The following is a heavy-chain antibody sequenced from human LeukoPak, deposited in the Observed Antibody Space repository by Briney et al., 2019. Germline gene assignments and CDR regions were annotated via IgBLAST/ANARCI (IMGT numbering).Heavy chain of an antibody. D-gene: IGHD3-22*01. Sequence: SETLSLTCAVYGGSFSGYYWSWIRQPAGKGLEWIGRIYNSGSTNYNPPLKSRVTMSVDTSKNQFSLKLSSVTAADTAVYYCARDLYYYDSSGYYYRWFDPWGQGTLVTVSS. CDR2: IYNSGST. CDR3: ARDLYYYDSSGYYYRWFDP. V-gene: IGHV4-4*07. J-gene: IGHJ5*02. CDR1: GGSFSGYY.